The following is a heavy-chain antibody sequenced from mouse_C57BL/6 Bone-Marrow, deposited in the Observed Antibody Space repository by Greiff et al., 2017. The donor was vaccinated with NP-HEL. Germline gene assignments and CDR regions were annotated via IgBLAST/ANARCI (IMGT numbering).Heavy chain of an antibody. J-gene: IGHJ3*01. CDR1: GYTFTSYW. D-gene: IGHD4-1*01. CDR2: IYPGSGST. V-gene: IGHV1-55*01. CDR3: ARGRLGRSAWFAY. Sequence: QVQLQQSGAELVKPGASVKMSCKASGYTFTSYWITWVKQRPGQGLEWIGDIYPGSGSTNYNEKFKSKATLTVDTSSSTAYMQLSSLTSEDSAVYYCARGRLGRSAWFAYWGQGTLVTVSA.